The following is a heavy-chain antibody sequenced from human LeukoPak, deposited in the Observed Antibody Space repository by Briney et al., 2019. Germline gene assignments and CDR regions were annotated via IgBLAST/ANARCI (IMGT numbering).Heavy chain of an antibody. J-gene: IGHJ4*02. CDR3: AGAVNYYDSSGYYFGY. D-gene: IGHD3-22*01. CDR2: ISYDGSNK. CDR1: GFTFSSYA. V-gene: IGHV3-30*04. Sequence: GRSLRLSCAASGFTFSSYAMHWVRQTPGKGLEWVAVISYDGSNKYYADSVKGRFTISRDNSKNTLYLQMNSLRAEDTAVYYCAGAVNYYDSSGYYFGYWGQGTLVTVSS.